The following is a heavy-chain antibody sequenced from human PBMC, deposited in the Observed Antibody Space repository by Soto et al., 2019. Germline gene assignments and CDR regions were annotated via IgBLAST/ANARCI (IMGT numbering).Heavy chain of an antibody. J-gene: IGHJ6*02. V-gene: IGHV4-59*01. D-gene: IGHD6-19*01. CDR1: GGSISGYY. CDR2: IYYSGST. Sequence: PSETLSLTCSVYGGSISGYYWSWIRQPPGKGLEWIGYIYYSGSTNYNPSLKSRVTISVDTSKNQFSLKLSSVTAADTAVYYCARVAYSSGWPPTFYGMDVWGQGTTVTVSS. CDR3: ARVAYSSGWPPTFYGMDV.